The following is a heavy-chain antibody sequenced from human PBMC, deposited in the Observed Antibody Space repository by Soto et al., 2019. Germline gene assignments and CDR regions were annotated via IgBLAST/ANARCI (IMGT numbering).Heavy chain of an antibody. CDR3: ARGGGSTKVDY. CDR2: TANSGST. J-gene: IGHJ4*02. V-gene: IGHV4-31*03. D-gene: IGHD2-2*01. Sequence: QVQLQESGPGLVKPSQTLSLTCTVSGGSITSSGYYWSWIRQHPGEGLEWIGFTANSGSTSYNPSLKRRVTLSVDTSSNQFSLNLKSVTAAETAVYYCARGGGSTKVDYWGQGTLVTVSP. CDR1: GGSITSSGYY.